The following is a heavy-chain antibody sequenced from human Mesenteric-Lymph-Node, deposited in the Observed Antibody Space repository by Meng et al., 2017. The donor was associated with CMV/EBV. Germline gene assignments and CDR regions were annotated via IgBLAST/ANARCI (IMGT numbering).Heavy chain of an antibody. D-gene: IGHD3-3*01. CDR3: ARDSLYYDFWSGYYSEHYFDY. CDR2: ISYDGSNK. V-gene: IGHV3-30-3*01. Sequence: YAMHGVRQAPGKGLEWVAVISYDGSNKYYADSVKGRFTISRDNSKNTLYLQMNSLRAEDTAVYYCARDSLYYDFWSGYYSEHYFDYWGQGTLVTVSS. J-gene: IGHJ4*02. CDR1: YA.